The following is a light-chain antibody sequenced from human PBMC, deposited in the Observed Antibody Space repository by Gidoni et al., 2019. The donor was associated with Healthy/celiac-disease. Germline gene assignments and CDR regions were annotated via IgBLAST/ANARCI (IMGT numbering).Light chain of an antibody. Sequence: DIVMTQSPDSLAVSLGERATINCKSSQSVFYSSNNKNFLAWYQQKVGQPPKLLIYWASTRESGVPDRFSGSGSGTDFALTISSLQAEDVAVYYCQQYYSPPYTFGQGTKLEIK. CDR3: QQYYSPPYT. CDR1: QSVFYSSNNKNF. CDR2: WAS. J-gene: IGKJ2*01. V-gene: IGKV4-1*01.